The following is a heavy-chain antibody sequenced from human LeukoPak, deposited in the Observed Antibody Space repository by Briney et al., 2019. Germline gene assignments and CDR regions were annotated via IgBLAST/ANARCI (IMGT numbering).Heavy chain of an antibody. CDR1: GYTLTALS. CDR2: FDPQNGDT. Sequence: GASVKVSCKVSGYTLTALSMHWVRQAPGQGLEWMGGFDPQNGDTIYAQKFQGRVTMTGDTSTDTAYMEMSSLRSEDTAVYYCAALPFYGTGSDYTVPFDFWGQGTLVTVSS. V-gene: IGHV1-24*01. CDR3: AALPFYGTGSDYTVPFDF. J-gene: IGHJ4*02. D-gene: IGHD3-10*01.